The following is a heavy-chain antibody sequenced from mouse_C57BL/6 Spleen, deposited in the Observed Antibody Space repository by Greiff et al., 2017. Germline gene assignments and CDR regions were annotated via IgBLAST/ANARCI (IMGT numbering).Heavy chain of an antibody. V-gene: IGHV5-6*02. Sequence: VMLVESGGDLVKPGGSLKLSCAASGFPFSSYGMSWVRQTPDKRLEWVATISSGGSYTYYPDSVKGRFTISRDNAKNTLYLQMSSLKSEDTAMYYCARHGGFDYWGQGTTLTVSS. CDR3: ARHGGFDY. CDR2: ISSGGSYT. CDR1: GFPFSSYG. J-gene: IGHJ2*01.